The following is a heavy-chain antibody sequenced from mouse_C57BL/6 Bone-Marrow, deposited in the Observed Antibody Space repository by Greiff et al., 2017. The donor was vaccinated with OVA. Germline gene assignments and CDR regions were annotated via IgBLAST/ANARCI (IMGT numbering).Heavy chain of an antibody. J-gene: IGHJ1*03. CDR2: INPRNGGT. D-gene: IGHD1-1*01. V-gene: IGHV1-53*01. Sequence: QVHVKQPGTELVKPGASVKLSCKASGYTFTSYWMHWVKQRPGQGLEWIGNINPRNGGTNYNEKFKSKATLTVDKSSSTAYMQLSSLTSEDSAVYYCARYYYGSSYWYFDVWGTGTTVTVSP. CDR1: GYTFTSYW. CDR3: ARYYYGSSYWYFDV.